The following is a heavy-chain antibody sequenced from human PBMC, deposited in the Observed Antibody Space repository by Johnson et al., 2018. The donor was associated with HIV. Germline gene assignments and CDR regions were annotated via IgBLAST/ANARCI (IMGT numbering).Heavy chain of an antibody. V-gene: IGHV3-74*01. D-gene: IGHD4-11*01. CDR3: AREGNYAAFDI. CDR2: INSDGSST. CDR1: GFTFDSYW. Sequence: VQLVQSGGGVVRPGGSLRLSCAASGFTFDSYWMHWVRQAPGKGLVWVSRINSDGSSTTYADSVKGRFTISRDNAKNTVYLQMNSLRGEDTAVYYCAREGNYAAFDIWGQGTMVTVSS. J-gene: IGHJ3*02.